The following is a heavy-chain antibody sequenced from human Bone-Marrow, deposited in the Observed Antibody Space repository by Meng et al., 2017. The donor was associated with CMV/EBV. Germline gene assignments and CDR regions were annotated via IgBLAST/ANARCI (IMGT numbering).Heavy chain of an antibody. CDR2: INHSGST. V-gene: IGHV4-34*01. CDR1: GGSFSGYY. D-gene: IGHD2-2*01. J-gene: IGHJ6*01. CDR3: ARDERRGYCSSASCPDYGMDV. Sequence: ESLKISCAVYGGSFSGYYWRWIRQPPGKGLEWIGEINHSGSTNYNPSLKSRVTISVDTSKNQFSLKLSSVTAADTAVYYCARDERRGYCSSASCPDYGMDVCGQGTTVTVSS.